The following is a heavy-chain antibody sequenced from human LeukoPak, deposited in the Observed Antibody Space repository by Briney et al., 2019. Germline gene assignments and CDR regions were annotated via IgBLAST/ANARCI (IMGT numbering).Heavy chain of an antibody. J-gene: IGHJ4*02. V-gene: IGHV1-8*02. Sequence: ASVKVSCKASGYTFTGYYMHWVRQAPGQGLEWMGWINPNSGNTGYAQKFQGRVTMTRNTSISTAYMELSSLRSEDTAVYYCARATHSSSWYGVVDWGQGTLVTVSS. D-gene: IGHD6-13*01. CDR2: INPNSGNT. CDR3: ARATHSSSWYGVVD. CDR1: GYTFTGYY.